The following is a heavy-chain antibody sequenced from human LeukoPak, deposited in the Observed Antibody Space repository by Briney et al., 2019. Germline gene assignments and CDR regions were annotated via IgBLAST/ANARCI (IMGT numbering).Heavy chain of an antibody. CDR3: VGEPHNWYFDL. V-gene: IGHV4-30-4*01. CDR2: IYYSGST. CDR1: GGSISSGDYY. D-gene: IGHD3-16*01. Sequence: SQTLSLTCTVSGGSISSGDYYWSWIRQPPGKGLEWIGYIYYSGSTYYNPSLKSRVTISVDTSKNQFSLKLSSVTAADTAVYYCVGEPHNWYFDLWGRGTLVTVSS. J-gene: IGHJ2*01.